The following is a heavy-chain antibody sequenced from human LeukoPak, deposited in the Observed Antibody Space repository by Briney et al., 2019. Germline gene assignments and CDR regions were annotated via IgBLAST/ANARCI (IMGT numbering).Heavy chain of an antibody. D-gene: IGHD3-16*01. Sequence: AGGSLRLSCTASGFTFSNYAMTWVRQAPGKGLEWVPSISGTGGRTYSADSVKGRFTISRDNSKNTLYLQMKNLRVEHTAVYYCAKGLHGGVGYGVDVWGQGTTVSVSS. CDR3: AKGLHGGVGYGVDV. V-gene: IGHV3-23*01. CDR2: ISGTGGRT. J-gene: IGHJ6*02. CDR1: GFTFSNYA.